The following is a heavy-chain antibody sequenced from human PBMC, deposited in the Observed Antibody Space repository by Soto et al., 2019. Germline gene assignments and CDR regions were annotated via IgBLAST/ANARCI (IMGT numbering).Heavy chain of an antibody. J-gene: IGHJ4*02. Sequence: GGSLRLSCAASGFTFSGVWMNWVRQAPGKGLEWVGRIKTKADGGATYYAAPVKGRFTISREDSKRILYMQMNNLRTEDTAIYYCMTGLWTGSLLFECWGRGALVTVSS. V-gene: IGHV3-15*07. CDR3: MTGLWTGSLLFEC. CDR1: GFTFSGVW. D-gene: IGHD3-3*01. CDR2: IKTKADGGAT.